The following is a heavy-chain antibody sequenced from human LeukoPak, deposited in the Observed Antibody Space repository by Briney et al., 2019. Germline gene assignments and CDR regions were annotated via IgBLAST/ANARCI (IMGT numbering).Heavy chain of an antibody. CDR2: ISAYNGNT. D-gene: IGHD3/OR15-3a*01. CDR1: GYTFTSYD. J-gene: IGHJ4*02. CDR3: ARELDYAFDY. V-gene: IGHV1-18*01. Sequence: ASVKVTCKASGYTFTSYDINWVRQAPGQGLEWMGWISAYNGNTNYAQKLQGRVTMTTDTSTSTAYMELRSLRSDDTAVYYCARELDYAFDYWGQGTLVTVSS.